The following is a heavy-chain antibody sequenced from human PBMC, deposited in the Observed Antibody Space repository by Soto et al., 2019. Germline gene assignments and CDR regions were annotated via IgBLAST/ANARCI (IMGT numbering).Heavy chain of an antibody. Sequence: VGSLRLSCAASGFTFSNAWMSWVRQAPGKGLEWVGRIKTKTDGGTTDYAAPVKGRFTISRDDSKNTLYLQMNSLKTEDTAVYYCTTSVRGDYGYYYYYYGMDGWGQGNTVTVSS. V-gene: IGHV3-15*01. J-gene: IGHJ6*02. D-gene: IGHD3-10*01. CDR2: IKTKTDGGTT. CDR1: GFTFSNAW. CDR3: TTSVRGDYGYYYYYYGMDG.